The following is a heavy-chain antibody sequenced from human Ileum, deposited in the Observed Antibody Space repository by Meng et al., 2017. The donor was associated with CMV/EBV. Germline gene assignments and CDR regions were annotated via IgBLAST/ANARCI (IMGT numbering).Heavy chain of an antibody. J-gene: IGHJ5*02. V-gene: IGHV3-23*01. CDR1: TFNIDA. Sequence: TFNIDAMTWVRQAPGKGLEWVSTISANGGSTYYADSVEGRFTISRDNSDNTLYLQMNNLRVEDAAVYYCARNFRPQSIAVPDWFDPRGQGALVTVSS. CDR3: ARNFRPQSIAVPDWFDP. D-gene: IGHD6-19*01. CDR2: ISANGGST.